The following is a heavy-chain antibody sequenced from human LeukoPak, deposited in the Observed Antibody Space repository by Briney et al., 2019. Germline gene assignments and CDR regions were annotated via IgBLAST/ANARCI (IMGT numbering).Heavy chain of an antibody. D-gene: IGHD3-22*01. Sequence: SETLSLTCTVSGGSLSSGNYYWAWIRQPPGKGLECIGSIHNSGITFYSPSFKSRATISVDTSNNQLSLMLSSMTAADTAEYYCARRTHEGRGYYYLDSWGQGTLVTVSS. CDR3: ARRTHEGRGYYYLDS. CDR1: GGSLSSGNYY. V-gene: IGHV4-39*01. J-gene: IGHJ4*02. CDR2: IHNSGIT.